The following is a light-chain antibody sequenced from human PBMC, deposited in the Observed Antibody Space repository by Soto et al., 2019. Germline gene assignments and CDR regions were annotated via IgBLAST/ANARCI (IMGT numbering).Light chain of an antibody. V-gene: IGKV3D-20*02. CDR1: QSVSSSR. Sequence: DIVLTQSPATLSLSPGERATLSCGASQSVSSSRLAWYKQKPALAPRLLIYDGFLRATGIPDRFSGSGSGTDFTLTISRLEPEDFAVYYCQQRSNLITFGQGTRLEIK. CDR2: DGF. J-gene: IGKJ5*01. CDR3: QQRSNLIT.